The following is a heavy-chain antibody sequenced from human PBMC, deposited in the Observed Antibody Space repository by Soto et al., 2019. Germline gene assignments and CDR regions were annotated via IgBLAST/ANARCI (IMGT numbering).Heavy chain of an antibody. CDR3: ARGSPSGYSSGWYRGYYYYGMDV. J-gene: IGHJ6*02. CDR1: GWSFRGYY. Sequence: SETLSLTCAVYGWSFRGYYWSWIRQPPGKGLEWIGEINHSGSTNYNPSLKSRVTISVDTSKNQFSLKLSSVTAADTAVYYCARGSPSGYSSGWYRGYYYYGMDVWGQATTVTVSS. CDR2: INHSGST. V-gene: IGHV4-34*01. D-gene: IGHD6-19*01.